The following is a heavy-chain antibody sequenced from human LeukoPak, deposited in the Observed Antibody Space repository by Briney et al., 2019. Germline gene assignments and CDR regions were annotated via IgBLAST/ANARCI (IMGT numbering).Heavy chain of an antibody. J-gene: IGHJ4*02. CDR3: EKEISSSWYFDY. V-gene: IGHV3-21*04. CDR1: GITFSSYS. D-gene: IGHD6-19*01. CDR2: ISSSSSYI. Sequence: GSLRLSCAASGITFSSYSMNWVRQAPGKGLEWVSSISSSSSYIYYADSVKGRFTISRDNAKNSLYLQMNSLRAEDTAVYYCEKEISSSWYFDYWGQGTLVTVSS.